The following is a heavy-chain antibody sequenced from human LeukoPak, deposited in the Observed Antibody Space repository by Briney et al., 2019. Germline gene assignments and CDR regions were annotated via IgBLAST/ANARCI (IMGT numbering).Heavy chain of an antibody. CDR2: IIPILGIA. D-gene: IGHD3-22*01. J-gene: IGHJ6*02. CDR3: ASSIWVDYYDSSGNNYYYYGMDV. Sequence: SVKVSCKASGGTFSSNTISRVRQAPGQGLEWMGRIIPILGIANYAQKFQGRVTITADKSTSTAYMELSSLRSEDTAVYYCASSIWVDYYDSSGNNYYYYGMDVWGQGTTVTVSS. V-gene: IGHV1-69*02. CDR1: GGTFSSNT.